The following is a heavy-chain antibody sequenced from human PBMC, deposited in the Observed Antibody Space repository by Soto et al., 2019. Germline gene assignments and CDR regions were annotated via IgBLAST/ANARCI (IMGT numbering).Heavy chain of an antibody. D-gene: IGHD6-19*01. CDR3: ARGSGWYEGSFDY. J-gene: IGHJ4*02. CDR1: GYSFTSYY. V-gene: IGHV1-46*01. CDR2: INPSGGST. Sequence: ASVKVSCKASGYSFTSYYVHWVRQAPGQGLEWIGIINPSGGSTTYPQKFQHRVTMTRDTSTSTVYMDLSSLRSEDTAVYYCARGSGWYEGSFDYWGQGTLVTV.